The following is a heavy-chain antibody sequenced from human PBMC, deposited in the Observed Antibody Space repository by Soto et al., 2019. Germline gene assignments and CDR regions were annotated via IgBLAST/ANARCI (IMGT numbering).Heavy chain of an antibody. J-gene: IGHJ5*02. CDR3: ARGRYFGFTHYCEP. V-gene: IGHV4-59*02. CDR2: TSYTGNT. CDR1: GGSVTSHH. D-gene: IGHD3-9*01. Sequence: PSETLSLTSYVSGGSVTSHHWSWIRRFPGQGLEWSADTSYTGNTNYNPSLQSRVAISLDTSKIQLSLELTSMTAEDTCVYCCARGRYFGFTHYCEPWGQGTLVTV.